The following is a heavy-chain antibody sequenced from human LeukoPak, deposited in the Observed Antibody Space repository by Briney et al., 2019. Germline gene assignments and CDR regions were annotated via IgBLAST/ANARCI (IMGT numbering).Heavy chain of an antibody. J-gene: IGHJ4*02. CDR3: AGEYCSGGSCYGYDY. CDR2: ISSSSSYI. Sequence: GGSLRLSCAASGFTFSSYSMNWVRQAPGKGLEWVSSISSSSSYIYYADSVKGRFTISRDNAKNSLYLQMNSLRAEDTAVYYCAGEYCSGGSCYGYDYWGQGTLVTVSS. CDR1: GFTFSSYS. D-gene: IGHD2-15*01. V-gene: IGHV3-21*01.